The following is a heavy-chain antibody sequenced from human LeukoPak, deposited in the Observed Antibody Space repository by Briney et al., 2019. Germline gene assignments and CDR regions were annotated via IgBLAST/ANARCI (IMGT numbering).Heavy chain of an antibody. CDR1: GFTFDDYG. CDR2: INWNGGST. CDR3: AKAARGDYYDSSGYAFDI. J-gene: IGHJ3*02. Sequence: GGSLRLSCAASGFTFDDYGMSWVRQAPGKGLEWVSGINWNGGSTGYADSVKGRFTISRDNAKNSLYLQMNSLRAEDTAVYYCAKAARGDYYDSSGYAFDIWGQGTMVTVSS. V-gene: IGHV3-20*04. D-gene: IGHD3-22*01.